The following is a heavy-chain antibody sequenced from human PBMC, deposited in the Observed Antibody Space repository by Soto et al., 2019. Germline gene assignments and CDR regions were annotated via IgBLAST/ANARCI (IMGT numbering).Heavy chain of an antibody. CDR3: ARGLRYFDWPFDY. D-gene: IGHD3-9*01. Sequence: GGSLRLSCLAAGFNFSNYGMHWVRQAPGKGLKWVALTWYDGSNKYYVDSVKGRFTISRDNSKNTLYLQMNNLRAEDTAVYYCARGLRYFDWPFDYWGQGTLVTVSS. J-gene: IGHJ4*02. V-gene: IGHV3-33*01. CDR2: TWYDGSNK. CDR1: GFNFSNYG.